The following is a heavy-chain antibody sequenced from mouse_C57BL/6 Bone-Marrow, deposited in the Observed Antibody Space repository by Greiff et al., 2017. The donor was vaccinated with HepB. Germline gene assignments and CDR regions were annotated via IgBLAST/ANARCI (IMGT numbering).Heavy chain of an antibody. V-gene: IGHV6-3*01. CDR2: IRLKSDNYAT. Sequence: EVQLVESGGGLVQPGGSMKLSCVASGFTFSNYWMNWVRQSPEKGLEWVAQIRLKSDNYATHYAESVKGRFTISRDDSKSSVYLQMNNLRAEDTGIYYCTGPYGLDVWGTGTTVTVSS. CDR3: TGPYGLDV. J-gene: IGHJ1*03. CDR1: GFTFSNYW. D-gene: IGHD2-2*01.